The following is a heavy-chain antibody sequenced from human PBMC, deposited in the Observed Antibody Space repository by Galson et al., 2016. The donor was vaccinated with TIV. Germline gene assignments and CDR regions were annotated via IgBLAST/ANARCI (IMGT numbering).Heavy chain of an antibody. CDR3: ARGACTDTTCNLWLDF. CDR1: GYIFTGYY. J-gene: IGHJ4*02. D-gene: IGHD2-8*02. V-gene: IGHV1-2*02. Sequence: SVKVSCKAFGYIFTGYYFHWVRQAPGQGLEWMGWINPSSGFASYAPNLQGRLTLSRDTSTNTAYLDLSRLASDDTATYYCARGACTDTTCNLWLDFWGQGSLVTVSS. CDR2: INPSSGFA.